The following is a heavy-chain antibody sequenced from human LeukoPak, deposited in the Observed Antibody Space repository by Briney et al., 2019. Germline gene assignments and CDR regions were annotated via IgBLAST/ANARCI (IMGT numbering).Heavy chain of an antibody. CDR1: GFTFSSYG. CDR2: ISYDGSNK. CDR3: ARDSHYYGSGSYYNDMDY. V-gene: IGHV3-30*03. J-gene: IGHJ4*02. Sequence: GGSLRLSCAASGFTFSSYGMHWVRQAPGKGLEWVAVISYDGSNKYYADSVKGRFTISRDNSKNTLYLQMNSLRAEDTAVYYCARDSHYYGSGSYYNDMDYWGQGTLVTVSS. D-gene: IGHD3-10*01.